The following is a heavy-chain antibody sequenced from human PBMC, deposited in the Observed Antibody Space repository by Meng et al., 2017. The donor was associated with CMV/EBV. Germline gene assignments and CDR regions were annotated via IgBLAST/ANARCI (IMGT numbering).Heavy chain of an antibody. J-gene: IGHJ3*02. CDR1: GFTFSSYA. Sequence: GESLKISCAASGFTFSSYAMHWVRQAPGKGMEWVAVISYDGSNKYYADSVKGRFTISRDNSKNTLYLQMNSLRAEDTAVYYCEREFFNWNYSVVAFDIWGQGTMVTVSS. CDR2: ISYDGSNK. CDR3: EREFFNWNYSVVAFDI. V-gene: IGHV3-30*04. D-gene: IGHD1-7*01.